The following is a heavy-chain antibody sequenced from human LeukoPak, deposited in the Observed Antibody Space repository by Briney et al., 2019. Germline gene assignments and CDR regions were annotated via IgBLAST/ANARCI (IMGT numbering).Heavy chain of an antibody. CDR2: ISYDGSNK. CDR3: TRDQGLTTPAGDAFDI. CDR1: GFTFSAYS. Sequence: GGSLRLSCAASGFTFSAYSMNWVRQAPGKGLEWVALISYDGSNKYYADSVRGRFTISRDNSKNTVSLQMNSLRAEDTAVYYCTRDQGLTTPAGDAFDIWGQGTMVTVSS. V-gene: IGHV3-30*04. J-gene: IGHJ3*02. D-gene: IGHD3-3*01.